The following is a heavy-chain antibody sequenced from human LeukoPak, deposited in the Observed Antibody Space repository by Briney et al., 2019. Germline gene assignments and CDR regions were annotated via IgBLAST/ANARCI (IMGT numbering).Heavy chain of an antibody. CDR2: ISSSSSYI. D-gene: IGHD2-2*01. CDR1: GFTFSSYW. Sequence: GGSLRLSCAASGFTFSSYWMSWVRQAPGKGLEWVSSISSSSSYIYYADSVKGRFTISRDNAKNSLYLQMNSLRAEDTAVYYCVGYCSSTSCYESAFDIWGQGTMVTVSS. CDR3: VGYCSSTSCYESAFDI. J-gene: IGHJ3*02. V-gene: IGHV3-21*01.